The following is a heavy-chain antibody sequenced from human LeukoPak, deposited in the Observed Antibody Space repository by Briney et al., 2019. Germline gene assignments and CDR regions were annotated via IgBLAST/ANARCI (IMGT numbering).Heavy chain of an antibody. J-gene: IGHJ3*02. V-gene: IGHV3-33*01. CDR1: GFTFSSYG. CDR3: ASPDTVVTGGAFDI. CDR2: IWYDGSNK. Sequence: PGGSLRLSCAASGFTFSSYGMHWVRQAPGKGLEWVAVIWYDGSNKYYADSVKGRFTISRDNSKNTLYLQMNSLRAEDTAVYYCASPDTVVTGGAFDIWGQGTMVTVSS. D-gene: IGHD2-21*02.